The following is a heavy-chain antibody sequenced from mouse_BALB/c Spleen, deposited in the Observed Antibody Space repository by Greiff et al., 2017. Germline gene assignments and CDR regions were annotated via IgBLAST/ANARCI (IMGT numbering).Heavy chain of an antibody. D-gene: IGHD4-1*01. CDR2: IWAGGST. CDR3: ARKDWGAMDY. Sequence: QVQLQQSGPGLVAPSQSLSITCTVSGFSLTSYGVHWVRQPPGKGLEWLGVIWAGGSTNYNSALMSRLSISKDNSKSQVFLKMNSLQTDDTAMYYCARKDWGAMDYWGQGTSVTVSS. CDR1: GFSLTSYG. J-gene: IGHJ4*01. V-gene: IGHV2-9*02.